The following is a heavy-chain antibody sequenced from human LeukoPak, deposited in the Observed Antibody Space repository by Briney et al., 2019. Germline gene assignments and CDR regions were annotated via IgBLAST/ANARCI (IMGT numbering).Heavy chain of an antibody. V-gene: IGHV1-2*02. D-gene: IGHD6-13*01. J-gene: IGHJ4*02. Sequence: EASVKVSCKASGYTFTGYFLHWVRRAPGQGFEWVGWINPNSGGTYYTQRFQGRVTMTRDTSISTAYMELSSLRSDDTAVYYCARALSLTAPAGTFANSWGQGTLVTVSS. CDR1: GYTFTGYF. CDR3: ARALSLTAPAGTFANS. CDR2: INPNSGGT.